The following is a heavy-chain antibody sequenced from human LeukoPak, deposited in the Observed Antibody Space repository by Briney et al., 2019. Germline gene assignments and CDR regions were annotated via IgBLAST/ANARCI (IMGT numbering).Heavy chain of an antibody. Sequence: GGSLRVSCAASGFTFDDYTMHWVRQAPGKGLEWVSLISWDGDSTYYAASMKGRFTISRDNSKNSLYLQMNSLRAEDTALYYCAKAIIAEFTPDYFDYWGQGTLVTVSS. V-gene: IGHV3-43*01. CDR2: ISWDGDST. CDR3: AKAIIAEFTPDYFDY. J-gene: IGHJ4*02. CDR1: GFTFDDYT. D-gene: IGHD6-13*01.